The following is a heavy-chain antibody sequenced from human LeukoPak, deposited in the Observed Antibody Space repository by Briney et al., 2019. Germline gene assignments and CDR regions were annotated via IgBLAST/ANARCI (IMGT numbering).Heavy chain of an antibody. CDR2: IIPIFGTA. Sequence: ASVKVACKAFGGSFSSEAISWVRQAPGQGLEWMGGIIPIFGTANYAQKFQGRVTITTDESTSTAYMEVSSLRSEDTAVYYCGRKAGDCGGGSCYSIDYWGQGTLVTVSS. D-gene: IGHD2-15*01. J-gene: IGHJ4*02. CDR1: GGSFSSEA. V-gene: IGHV1-69*05. CDR3: GRKAGDCGGGSCYSIDY.